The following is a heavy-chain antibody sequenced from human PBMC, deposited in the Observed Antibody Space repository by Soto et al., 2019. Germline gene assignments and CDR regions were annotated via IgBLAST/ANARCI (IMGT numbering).Heavy chain of an antibody. D-gene: IGHD6-19*01. Sequence: QVQLVESGGGVVQPGRSLRLSCAASGFTFSTYAMHWVRKAPGKGLEWVADIWYDGSKKNYAEAVKGRFTISRDNSKDTLYLQMNSLRAEDAAVYYCARDFTVAAIGVGVDYWGQGTLVTVSS. V-gene: IGHV3-33*08. J-gene: IGHJ4*02. CDR1: GFTFSTYA. CDR3: ARDFTVAAIGVGVDY. CDR2: IWYDGSKK.